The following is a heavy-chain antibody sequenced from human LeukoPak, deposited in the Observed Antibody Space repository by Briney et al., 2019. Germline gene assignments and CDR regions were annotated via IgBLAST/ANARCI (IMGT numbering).Heavy chain of an antibody. D-gene: IGHD5-18*01. CDR1: GFTFSRYD. V-gene: IGHV3-13*01. CDR3: ARGRAVQQRDEAFDI. Sequence: GGSLRLSCAASGFTFSRYDMHWVRQATGKGLEWVSAIGTAGDTYYPGSVKGRFTISRENAKNSLYLQMNSLRAGDTAVYYCARGRAVQQRDEAFDIWGQGTMVTVSS. J-gene: IGHJ3*02. CDR2: IGTAGDT.